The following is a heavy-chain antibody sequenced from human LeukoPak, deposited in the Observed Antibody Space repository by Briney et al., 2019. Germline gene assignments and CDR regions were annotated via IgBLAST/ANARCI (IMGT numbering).Heavy chain of an antibody. J-gene: IGHJ6*02. V-gene: IGHV4-34*01. CDR1: GGSFSGYY. D-gene: IGHD5-24*01. CDR3: ARVRIGRRWLQDREYYYYGMDV. Sequence: SETLSLTCAVYGGSFSGYYWSWIRQPPGKGLEWLGEINHSGSTNYNPSLKSRVTTSVDTSKNQFSLKLSSVTAADTAVYYCARVRIGRRWLQDREYYYYGMDVWGQGTTVTVSS. CDR2: INHSGST.